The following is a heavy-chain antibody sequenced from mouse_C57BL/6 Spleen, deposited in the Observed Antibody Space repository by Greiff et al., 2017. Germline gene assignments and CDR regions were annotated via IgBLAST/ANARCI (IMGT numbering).Heavy chain of an antibody. V-gene: IGHV14-1*01. CDR2: IDPEDGDT. CDR1: GFNIKDYY. J-gene: IGHJ3*01. D-gene: IGHD1-1*01. Sequence: VQLKESGAELVRPGASVKLSCTASGFNIKDYYMPWVKQRPEQGLEWIGRIDPEDGDTEYAPKFQGKGTMTTDTSSNTAYLQLSSLTSGDTAVYYFSHYYGSSYPFFAYWGQGTLVTVSA. CDR3: SHYYGSSYPFFAY.